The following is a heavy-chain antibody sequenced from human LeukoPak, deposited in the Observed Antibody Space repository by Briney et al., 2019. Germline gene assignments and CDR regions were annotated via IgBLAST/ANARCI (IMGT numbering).Heavy chain of an antibody. D-gene: IGHD5-24*01. CDR1: GGTFSSYA. Sequence: GASVTVSCKASGGTFSSYAISWVRQAPGRGLEWMGGIIPIFGTANYAQKFQGRVTITADESTSTAYMELSSLRSEDTAVYYCAREGLQFAPTHWGQGTLVTVSS. J-gene: IGHJ4*02. V-gene: IGHV1-69*13. CDR3: AREGLQFAPTH. CDR2: IIPIFGTA.